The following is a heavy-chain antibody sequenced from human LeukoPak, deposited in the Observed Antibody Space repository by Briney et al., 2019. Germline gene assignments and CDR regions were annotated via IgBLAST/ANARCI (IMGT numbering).Heavy chain of an antibody. CDR2: INHSGST. CDR3: ARGVPAMITFGGVVIDY. CDR1: GGSISSSSYY. V-gene: IGHV4-39*07. Sequence: SETLSLTCTVSGGSISSSSYYWGWIRQPPGKGLEWIGEINHSGSTNYNPSLKSRVTISVDTSKNQFSLKLSSVTAADTAVYYCARGVPAMITFGGVVIDYWGQGTLVTVSS. J-gene: IGHJ4*02. D-gene: IGHD3-16*01.